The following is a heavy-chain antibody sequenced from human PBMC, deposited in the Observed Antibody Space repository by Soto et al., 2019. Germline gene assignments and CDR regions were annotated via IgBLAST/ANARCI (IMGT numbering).Heavy chain of an antibody. CDR2: ISGSGDRS. D-gene: IGHD6-6*01. CDR1: GFTFSSYP. J-gene: IGHJ5*02. V-gene: IGHV3-23*01. Sequence: PGGSLRLSCAASGFTFSSYPMNWVRQAPGKGLKRVSGISGSGDRSNHADSVKGRFTISRDNSKNTLYLQMNSLRAEDTAMYYCVKYRSTSRSEFDPWGRGTLVTVSS. CDR3: VKYRSTSRSEFDP.